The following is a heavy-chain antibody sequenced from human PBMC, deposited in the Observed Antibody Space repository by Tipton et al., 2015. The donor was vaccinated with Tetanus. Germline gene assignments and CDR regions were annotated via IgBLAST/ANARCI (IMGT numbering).Heavy chain of an antibody. D-gene: IGHD6-13*01. CDR3: AGVTAQRTELYFDH. J-gene: IGHJ4*02. Sequence: TLSLTCTVSGVSISGYYWSWIRQPAGKGLEWIGRVDRSGTTTYNPSLKGRVTMSLDTSKNQFSLKLTSVTAADTAVYFCAGVTAQRTELYFDHWGQGTLVTVSS. V-gene: IGHV4-4*07. CDR2: VDRSGTT. CDR1: GVSISGYY.